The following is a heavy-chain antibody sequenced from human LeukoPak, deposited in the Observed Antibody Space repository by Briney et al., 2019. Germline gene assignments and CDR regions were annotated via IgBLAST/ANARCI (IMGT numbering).Heavy chain of an antibody. CDR3: AKGVIPTAIGGYFDY. J-gene: IGHJ4*02. D-gene: IGHD2-2*01. V-gene: IGHV3-23*01. CDR1: GFTFSSYA. CDR2: IIGSGDGT. Sequence: GGSLRLSWAASGFTFSSYAMTWVRQAPGKGLEWVAGIIGSGDGTHYADSGKGRLTISRDNSKDTLYLQLNSLRADDTAVYYCAKGVIPTAIGGYFDYWGQGTLVTVSS.